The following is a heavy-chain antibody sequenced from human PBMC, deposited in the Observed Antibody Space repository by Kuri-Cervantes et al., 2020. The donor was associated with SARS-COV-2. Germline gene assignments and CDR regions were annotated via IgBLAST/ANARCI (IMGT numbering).Heavy chain of an antibody. CDR1: GYTFTSYY. D-gene: IGHD3-22*01. V-gene: IGHV1-2*04. Sequence: ASVKVSCKASGYTFTSYYMHWVRQAPGQGLEWMGWINPNSGDTNYAQKFQGWVTMTTDTSTSTVYMELSRLRSDDTAVYYCARSSALRQLGVISQWGAFDIWGQGTMVTVSS. CDR3: ARSSALRQLGVISQWGAFDI. CDR2: INPNSGDT. J-gene: IGHJ3*02.